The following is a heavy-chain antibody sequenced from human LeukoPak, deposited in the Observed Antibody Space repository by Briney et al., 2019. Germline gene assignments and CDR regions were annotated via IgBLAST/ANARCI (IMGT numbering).Heavy chain of an antibody. V-gene: IGHV3-64*01. CDR3: ARGGTSSWFNWFDP. CDR1: GFTFSSYA. Sequence: GGSLRLSCAASGFTFSSYAMSWVRQAPGKGLEFVSAISSNGGSTYYANSVKGRFTISRDNSKNTLYLQMGSLRGEDMAVYYCARGGTSSWFNWFDPWGQGTLVTVSS. CDR2: ISSNGGST. J-gene: IGHJ5*02. D-gene: IGHD6-13*01.